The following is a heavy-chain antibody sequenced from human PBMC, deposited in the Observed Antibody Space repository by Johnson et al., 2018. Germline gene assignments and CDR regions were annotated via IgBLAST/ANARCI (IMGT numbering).Heavy chain of an antibody. V-gene: IGHV1-8*01. CDR2: MNPNSGNT. CDR1: GYTFTSYD. D-gene: IGHD5-18*01. CDR3: ARGLTAMVTYYYYYMDV. J-gene: IGHJ6*03. Sequence: QLVQSGAEVKKPGASVKVSCKASGYTFTSYDINWVRQATGQGLEWMGWMNPNSGNTGYAQKFQGRVTMTRNTSISTAYMELSSLRSEDTAVYYCARGLTAMVTYYYYYMDVWGKGTTVTVSS.